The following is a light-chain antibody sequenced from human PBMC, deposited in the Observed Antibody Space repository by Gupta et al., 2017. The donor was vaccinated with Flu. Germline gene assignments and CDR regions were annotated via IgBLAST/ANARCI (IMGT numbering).Light chain of an antibody. Sequence: GDRVTITCRATETIRNWLAWYQQKPGKAPKLLISMASTLESGVPSRFSGSGSGTEFTRTISNLQPDDLATYYCQQYDTYLGTFGQGTKLEIK. V-gene: IGKV1-5*03. J-gene: IGKJ2*01. CDR1: ETIRNW. CDR3: QQYDTYLGT. CDR2: MAS.